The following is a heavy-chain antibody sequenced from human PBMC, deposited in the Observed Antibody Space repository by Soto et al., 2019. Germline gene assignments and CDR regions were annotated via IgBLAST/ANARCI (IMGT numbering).Heavy chain of an antibody. CDR3: ARSFYDSSGDFLLIDY. Sequence: GSGPTLVNPTQTLTLTCTFSGFSLSTTGAGVGWIRQPPGKALEWLALIYWDDDKRYSPSLKTRLTITKDTSKNQVVLTMTNMEPVDTATYYCARSFYDSSGDFLLIDYWGQGTLVTVSS. J-gene: IGHJ4*02. V-gene: IGHV2-5*02. CDR1: GFSLSTTGAG. CDR2: IYWDDDK. D-gene: IGHD3-22*01.